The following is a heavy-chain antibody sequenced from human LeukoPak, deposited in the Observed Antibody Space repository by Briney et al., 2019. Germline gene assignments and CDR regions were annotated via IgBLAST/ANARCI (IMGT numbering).Heavy chain of an antibody. D-gene: IGHD5-18*01. CDR1: GGSISSSSYY. J-gene: IGHJ4*02. CDR3: ARWQRGYSYGYPFDY. CDR2: IYYSGST. V-gene: IGHV4-39*01. Sequence: SETLSLTCTVSGGSISSSSYYWGWIRQPPGKGLEWIGSIYYSGSTYYNPSLKSRVTTSLDTSKNQFSLKLRSVTAADTAVYYCARWQRGYSYGYPFDYWGQGTLVTVSS.